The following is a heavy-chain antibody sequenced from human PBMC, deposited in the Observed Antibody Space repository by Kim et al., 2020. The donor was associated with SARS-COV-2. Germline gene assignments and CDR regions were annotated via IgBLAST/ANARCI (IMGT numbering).Heavy chain of an antibody. V-gene: IGHV5-10-1*01. CDR3: ARQFVDTAPGAFDI. Sequence: SPSFQGHVTISADKSISTAYLQWSSLKASDTAMYYCARQFVDTAPGAFDIWGQGTMVTVSS. D-gene: IGHD5-18*01. J-gene: IGHJ3*02.